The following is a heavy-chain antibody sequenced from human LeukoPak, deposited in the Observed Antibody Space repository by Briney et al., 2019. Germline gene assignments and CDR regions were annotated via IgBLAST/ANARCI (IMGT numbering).Heavy chain of an antibody. Sequence: PGGSLRLSCVASGFTFSTYGMQWVRQTPGKGLEGVAVIWYDGSIKYYVDAVKGRFTISRDNSKNTLYLQMNSLRGEDTAVYYCARDGVSAVAGALWGQGTLVIVSS. D-gene: IGHD6-19*01. CDR1: GFTFSTYG. J-gene: IGHJ4*02. V-gene: IGHV3-33*01. CDR2: IWYDGSIK. CDR3: ARDGVSAVAGAL.